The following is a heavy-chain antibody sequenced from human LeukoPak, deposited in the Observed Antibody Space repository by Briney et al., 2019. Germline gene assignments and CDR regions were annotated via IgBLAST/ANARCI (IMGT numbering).Heavy chain of an antibody. V-gene: IGHV3-21*01. CDR3: AREPLSPGFDY. Sequence: GGSLRLSCAASGFTFSSYSMNWVRQAPGKGLEWVSSISSSSSYIYYADSVKGRFTISRDNAKNSLYLQMNSLRAEDTSVYYCAREPLSPGFDYWGQGTLVTVSS. CDR2: ISSSSSYI. CDR1: GFTFSSYS. J-gene: IGHJ4*02. D-gene: IGHD3-10*01.